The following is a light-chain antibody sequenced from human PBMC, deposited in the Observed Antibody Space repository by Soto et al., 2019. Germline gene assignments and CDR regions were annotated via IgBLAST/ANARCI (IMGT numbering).Light chain of an antibody. J-gene: IGKJ5*01. CDR2: DAS. CDR1: QIFSSTS. V-gene: IGKV3D-20*02. CDR3: QQRSIWPPIT. Sequence: EIVLTQSPGTLSLSPGERATLSCRASQIFSSTSLAWYQQKPGQAPRLLIYDASNRANGVPARFSGSGSGTDFTLTISSLEPEDFAVYYCQQRSIWPPITFGQGTRLEIK.